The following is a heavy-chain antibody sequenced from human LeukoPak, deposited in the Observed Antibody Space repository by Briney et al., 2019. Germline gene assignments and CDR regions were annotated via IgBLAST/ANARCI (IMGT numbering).Heavy chain of an antibody. CDR3: ARGIWLGEFIHLDY. CDR1: GDSISSYY. D-gene: IGHD3-10*01. J-gene: IGHJ4*02. CDR2: IYYSGST. V-gene: IGHV4-59*01. Sequence: SETLSLTCTVSGDSISSYYWSWIRQPPGKGLEWIGYIYYSGSTNSNPSLKSRVTISVDTSKNQFSLKLNSVTAADTAVYYCARGIWLGEFIHLDYWGQGTLVTVSS.